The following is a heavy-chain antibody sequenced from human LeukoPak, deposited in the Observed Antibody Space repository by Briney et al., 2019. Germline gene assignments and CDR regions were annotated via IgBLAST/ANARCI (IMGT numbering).Heavy chain of an antibody. D-gene: IGHD5-12*01. J-gene: IGHJ4*02. Sequence: GGSLRLSCAASGFNFSSYAMSWVRQAPGKGVEWVSAISGSGGSTYYADSVKGRFTISRDNYKNTVYVQMKSGRGEDTAVYYCAKETYDSHTDYWGQGTLVTVSS. CDR2: ISGSGGST. V-gene: IGHV3-23*01. CDR3: AKETYDSHTDY. CDR1: GFNFSSYA.